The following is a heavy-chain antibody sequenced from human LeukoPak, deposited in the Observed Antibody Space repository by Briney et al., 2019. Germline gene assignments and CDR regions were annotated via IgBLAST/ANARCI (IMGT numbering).Heavy chain of an antibody. Sequence: GESLKISCKGSGYSFTSYWIGWVRQMPGKGLEWMGIIYPGDSDTRYSPSFQGQVTISADKSISTAYLQWSSLKASDTAMYYCARLTPHLEWLYYFDYWGQGTLVTVSS. J-gene: IGHJ4*02. CDR1: GYSFTSYW. D-gene: IGHD3-3*01. CDR2: IYPGDSDT. CDR3: ARLTPHLEWLYYFDY. V-gene: IGHV5-51*01.